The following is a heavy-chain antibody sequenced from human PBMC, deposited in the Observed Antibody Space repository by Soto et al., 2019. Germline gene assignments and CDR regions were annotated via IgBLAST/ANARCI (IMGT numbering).Heavy chain of an antibody. CDR2: ISSSSYI. J-gene: IGHJ4*02. CDR3: SRSGSVDY. CDR1: GFTFSSYA. D-gene: IGHD3-22*01. V-gene: IGHV3-21*01. Sequence: VQLLESGGGLVQPGGSLRLSCAASGFTFSSYAMSWVRQAPGKGLEWVSSISSSSYIYYADSVKGRFTISRDNAKNSLYLQMNSLRAEDTAVYYCSRSGSVDYWGQGTLVTVSS.